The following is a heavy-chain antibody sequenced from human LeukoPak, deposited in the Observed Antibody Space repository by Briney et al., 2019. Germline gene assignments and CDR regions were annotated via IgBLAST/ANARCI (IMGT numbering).Heavy chain of an antibody. CDR3: ARVIDGYNNKGEIDY. CDR1: GFTFSSYT. Sequence: GGSLRLSCAASGFTFSSYTMNWVRQAPGKGLEWVSSISSSSSYIYYADSVKGRFTISRDNAKNSLYLQMNTLRAEDTAVYYCARVIDGYNNKGEIDYWGQGTLVTVSS. J-gene: IGHJ4*02. CDR2: ISSSSSYI. D-gene: IGHD5-24*01. V-gene: IGHV3-21*01.